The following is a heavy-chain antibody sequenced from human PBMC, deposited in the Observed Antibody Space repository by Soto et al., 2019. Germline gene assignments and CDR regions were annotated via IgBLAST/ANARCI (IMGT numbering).Heavy chain of an antibody. D-gene: IGHD3-16*02. J-gene: IGHJ4*02. Sequence: QPGGSLRLSFAASGFTFSSYGMHWVRPAPGKGLEWVAVISYDGSNKYYADSVKGRFTISRDDSKNTLYLQMNSLRAEDTAVYYCAKDQAETMITFGGVIVYWGQGTLVTVSS. CDR3: AKDQAETMITFGGVIVY. CDR2: ISYDGSNK. V-gene: IGHV3-30*18. CDR1: GFTFSSYG.